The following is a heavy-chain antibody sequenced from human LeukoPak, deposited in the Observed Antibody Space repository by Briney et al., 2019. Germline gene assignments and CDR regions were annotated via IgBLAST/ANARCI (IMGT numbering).Heavy chain of an antibody. D-gene: IGHD6-13*01. CDR2: IYSSGST. Sequence: KPSETLCLTCTVSGGSVNSYYWSWIRQPAGKGLEWIGRIYSSGSTNYNPSLKSRVTMSVDTSKNQFSLKLSSVTAADTAVYYCARGGSSWNSWFDPWGQGTLVSVSS. V-gene: IGHV4-4*07. J-gene: IGHJ5*02. CDR1: GGSVNSYY. CDR3: ARGGSSWNSWFDP.